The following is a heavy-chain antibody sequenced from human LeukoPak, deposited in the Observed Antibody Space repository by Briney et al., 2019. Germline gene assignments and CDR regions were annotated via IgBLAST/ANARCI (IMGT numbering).Heavy chain of an antibody. J-gene: IGHJ3*02. Sequence: PGRSLRLSCAASGFTFSSYGMHWVRQAPGKGLEWVAVIWYDGTNTYYADSVKGRFTISRDNSKYTLYLQMNSLRAEDTAVYYCARDFCSGGSCYPDAFDIWGQGTMVTVSS. CDR2: IWYDGTNT. V-gene: IGHV3-33*01. D-gene: IGHD2-15*01. CDR3: ARDFCSGGSCYPDAFDI. CDR1: GFTFSSYG.